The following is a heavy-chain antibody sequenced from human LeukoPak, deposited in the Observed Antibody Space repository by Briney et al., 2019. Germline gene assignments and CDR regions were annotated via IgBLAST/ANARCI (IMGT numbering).Heavy chain of an antibody. V-gene: IGHV3-11*03. CDR3: ARSRGAGPGAHFDY. CDR1: GFTFSDEY. J-gene: IGHJ4*02. D-gene: IGHD6-19*01. Sequence: PGGSLRLSCAASGFTFSDEYMSWIRQAPGKGLEWVSYVSNSGSYTNYADSVKGRFTISRDKAKSSLYLQMNSVRAEDTAVYYCARSRGAGPGAHFDYWGQGTLVTVSS. CDR2: VSNSGSYT.